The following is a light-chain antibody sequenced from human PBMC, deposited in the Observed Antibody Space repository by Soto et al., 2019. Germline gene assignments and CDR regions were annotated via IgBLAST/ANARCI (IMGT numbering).Light chain of an antibody. V-gene: IGLV2-14*01. J-gene: IGLJ1*01. CDR3: GTWDSSLSVHV. CDR2: EVS. Sequence: QSALTQPASVSGSPGQSITISCTGTSSDVGAYNYVSWYRQHPGKAPKLMIYEVSNRASGFSGRFSGSKSGNTASLTISGLQAEDEADYYCGTWDSSLSVHVFGTGTNVTVL. CDR1: SSDVGAYNY.